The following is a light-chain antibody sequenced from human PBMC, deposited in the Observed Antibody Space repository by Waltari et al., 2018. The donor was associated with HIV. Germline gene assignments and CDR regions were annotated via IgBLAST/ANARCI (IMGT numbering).Light chain of an antibody. J-gene: IGLJ1*01. CDR1: KLGDKY. CDR3: QAWDSSIFYV. Sequence: SYGLTQPPSLSVSPGQTASITCSGDKLGDKYASWYQQKPGQSPVLVIYQDFKRPSGIPERFSGSNSGNTATLTISGTQTMDEAAYYCQAWDSSIFYVFGTGTKVTVL. CDR2: QDF. V-gene: IGLV3-1*01.